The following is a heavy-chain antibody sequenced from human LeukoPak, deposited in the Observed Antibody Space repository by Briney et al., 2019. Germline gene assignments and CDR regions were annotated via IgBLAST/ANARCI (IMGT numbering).Heavy chain of an antibody. V-gene: IGHV3-33*01. J-gene: IGHJ6*03. Sequence: GGSLRLSCAASGFTLTSNGMHWVRQAPGKGLEWVAVIWYDGSIKNYADSVKGRFTISRDNSKNTLYLQMNSLRAEDTAVYYCARDWHCSSTSCPYYYYMDVWGKRTTVTVSS. CDR3: ARDWHCSSTSCPYYYYMDV. CDR1: GFTLTSNG. D-gene: IGHD2-2*01. CDR2: IWYDGSIK.